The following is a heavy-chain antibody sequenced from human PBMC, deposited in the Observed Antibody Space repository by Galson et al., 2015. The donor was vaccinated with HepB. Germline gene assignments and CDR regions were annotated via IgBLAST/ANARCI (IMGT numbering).Heavy chain of an antibody. D-gene: IGHD1-26*01. CDR1: GSTFTSYA. V-gene: IGHV1-3*01. CDR3: ARVGGIRPRGSYYMDFDY. Sequence: SVKVSCKASGSTFTSYAMHWVRQAPGQRLEWMGWINAGNGNTKYSQKFQGRVTITRDTSASTAYMELSSLRSEDTAVYYCARVGGIRPRGSYYMDFDYWRQGTLVTVSS. CDR2: INAGNGNT. J-gene: IGHJ4*02.